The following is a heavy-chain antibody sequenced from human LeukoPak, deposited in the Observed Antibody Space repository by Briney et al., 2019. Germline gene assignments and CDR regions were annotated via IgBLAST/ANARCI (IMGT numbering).Heavy chain of an antibody. J-gene: IGHJ4*02. CDR2: ILGSGGST. CDR1: GFTFSNYA. D-gene: IGHD3-9*01. Sequence: GASLRLSCAASGFTFSNYAMSWVRQAPGKGLEWVSAILGSGGSTYYADSVKGRFTVSRDNSKSTLYLQMNSLRAEDTALYYCAKGGDYDVLTGYYVPDYWGQGTLVTVSS. V-gene: IGHV3-23*01. CDR3: AKGGDYDVLTGYYVPDY.